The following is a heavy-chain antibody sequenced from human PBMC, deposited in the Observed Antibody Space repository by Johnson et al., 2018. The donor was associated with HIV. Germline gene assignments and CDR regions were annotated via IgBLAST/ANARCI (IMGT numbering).Heavy chain of an antibody. D-gene: IGHD4-17*01. Sequence: EVQLVESGGGLVQPGGSLRLSCAASGFTFRSYAMGWVRQAPGEGLEWVSVVSATGDSTYYADSVKGRFPISRDNSKNTLYLQINSLRAEDTAVYYCARVSSSVTTARYGAFDIWGQGTMVTVSS. CDR3: ARVSSSVTTARYGAFDI. CDR1: GFTFRSYA. CDR2: VSATGDST. J-gene: IGHJ3*02. V-gene: IGHV3-23*04.